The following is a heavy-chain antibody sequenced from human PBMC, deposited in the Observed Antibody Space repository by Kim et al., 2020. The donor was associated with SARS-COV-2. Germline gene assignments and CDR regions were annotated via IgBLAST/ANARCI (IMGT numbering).Heavy chain of an antibody. CDR1: GFTFDDYA. J-gene: IGHJ4*01. D-gene: IGHD6-19*01. Sequence: GGSLRLSCAASGFTFDDYAMHWVRQAPGKGLEWVSGISWNSGSIGYADSVKGRFTISRDNAKNSLFLQMNSLRTEDTALYYCAKDRRIAVAGTGFYYWG. V-gene: IGHV3-9*01. CDR2: ISWNSGSI. CDR3: AKDRRIAVAGTGFYY.